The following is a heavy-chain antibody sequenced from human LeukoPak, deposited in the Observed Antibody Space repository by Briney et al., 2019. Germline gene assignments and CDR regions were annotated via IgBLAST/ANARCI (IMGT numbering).Heavy chain of an antibody. J-gene: IGHJ5*02. CDR2: INPNSGGT. V-gene: IGHV1-2*02. CDR3: ARAQDIVVVVDGWFDP. CDR1: GYTFTGYY. Sequence: ASVKVSCKASGYTFTGYYMHWVRQAPGQGLEWVGWINPNSGGTNYAQKFQGRVTMTRDTSISTAYMELSRLRSDDTAVYYCARAQDIVVVVDGWFDPWGQGTLVTVSS. D-gene: IGHD2-15*01.